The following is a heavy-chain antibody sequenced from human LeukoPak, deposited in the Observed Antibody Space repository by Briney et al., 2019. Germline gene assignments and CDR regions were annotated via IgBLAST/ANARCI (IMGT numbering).Heavy chain of an antibody. Sequence: GGSLRLSCAASGFTFSSFAMSWVRQTPGKGLEWVSAISGSGVNTYYAESVEGRFTISRDNSRDTLYLQMNTLRAEDTAVYYCMKEDSDSYGSGSYYNDDHWGQGTLVSVSS. CDR1: GFTFSSFA. J-gene: IGHJ4*02. V-gene: IGHV3-23*01. D-gene: IGHD3-10*01. CDR2: ISGSGVNT. CDR3: MKEDSDSYGSGSYYNDDH.